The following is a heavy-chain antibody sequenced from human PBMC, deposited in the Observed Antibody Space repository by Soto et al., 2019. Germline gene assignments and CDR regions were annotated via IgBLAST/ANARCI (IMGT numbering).Heavy chain of an antibody. V-gene: IGHV4-39*01. J-gene: IGHJ4*02. CDR3: ARHLGRAQYYDILTGYYVGYYFDY. D-gene: IGHD3-9*01. CDR2: IYYSGST. CDR1: GGSISSSSYY. Sequence: QLQLQESGPGLVKPSETLSLTCTVSGGSISSSSYYWGWIRQPPGKGLEWFGSIYYSGSTYYNPSRKSRVTIPVDTSNIQLALKLSSVTAADTAVYYCARHLGRAQYYDILTGYYVGYYFDYWGQGTLVTVSS.